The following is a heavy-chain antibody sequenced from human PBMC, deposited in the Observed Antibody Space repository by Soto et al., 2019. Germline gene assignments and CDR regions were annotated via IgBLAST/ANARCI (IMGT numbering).Heavy chain of an antibody. CDR1: GFTFSSYA. CDR3: ANGGPADY. D-gene: IGHD3-3*01. V-gene: IGHV3-23*01. CDR2: IGGSGVST. Sequence: EGQLLESGGGLVQPGGSLRLSCAASGFTFSSYAMSWVRQAPGKGLEWVSAIGGSGVSTYCADSAKGRFTISRDNSKNTLYLQMNSLRAEDTAVYYCANGGPADYWGQGTLVTVSS. J-gene: IGHJ4*02.